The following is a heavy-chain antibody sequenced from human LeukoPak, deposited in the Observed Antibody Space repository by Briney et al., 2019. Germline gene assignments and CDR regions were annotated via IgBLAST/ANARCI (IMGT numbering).Heavy chain of an antibody. CDR1: GYTFTSYD. Sequence: ASVKVSCKASGYTFTSYDINWVRQATGQGLEWMGWMNPNSGNTSYAQKFQGRVTMTTDTSISTAYMELSSLRSEDTAVYYCARKIGPIQLHLWGSAFDYWGQGTLVTVSS. D-gene: IGHD5-18*01. J-gene: IGHJ4*02. CDR3: ARKIGPIQLHLWGSAFDY. CDR2: MNPNSGNT. V-gene: IGHV1-8*01.